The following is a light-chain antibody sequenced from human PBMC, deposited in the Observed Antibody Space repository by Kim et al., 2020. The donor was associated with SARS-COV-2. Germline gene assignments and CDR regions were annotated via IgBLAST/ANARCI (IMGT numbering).Light chain of an antibody. CDR3: SSRDTSGDHLV. V-gene: IGLV3-19*01. Sequence: ALGQTVRIKCQGDSLRSYFATWYQQKPGQAPVLVIYENNNRPSGIPDRFSGSYSGNTASLTITATQAGDEADYVCSSRDTSGDHLVFGAGTKVTVL. J-gene: IGLJ1*01. CDR1: SLRSYF. CDR2: ENN.